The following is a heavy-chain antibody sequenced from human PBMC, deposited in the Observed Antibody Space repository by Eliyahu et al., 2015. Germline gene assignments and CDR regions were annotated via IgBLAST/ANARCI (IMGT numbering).Heavy chain of an antibody. Sequence: QVQLQESGPGLVKPSETLSLTCTVSGGXISSYYWSWIRQPPGKGLEWIGYIYYSGSTDYNPPLKTRITISVDTSKNQFSLKLSSVTAADTAIYYCARPLMSFSGGAFGIWGQGTMVTVSS. V-gene: IGHV4-59*01. CDR3: ARPLMSFSGGAFGI. CDR1: GGXISSYY. D-gene: IGHD3-10*01. CDR2: IYYSGST. J-gene: IGHJ3*02.